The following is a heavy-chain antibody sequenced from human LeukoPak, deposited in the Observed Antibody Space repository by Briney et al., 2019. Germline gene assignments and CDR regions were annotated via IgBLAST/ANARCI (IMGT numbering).Heavy chain of an antibody. V-gene: IGHV4-39*02. CDR2: ISYSGNT. J-gene: IGHJ6*03. Sequence: SETLSLTCTVSGGSISSISYYWGWIRQPPGQGLEWIGRISYSGNTYYSPSLKSRVTMSVDTSKNHFSLRLTSVTAADTAVYYCARLTHSYYSDTSGYYPYYYMDVWGKGTTVTVTS. D-gene: IGHD3-22*01. CDR3: ARLTHSYYSDTSGYYPYYYMDV. CDR1: GGSISSISYY.